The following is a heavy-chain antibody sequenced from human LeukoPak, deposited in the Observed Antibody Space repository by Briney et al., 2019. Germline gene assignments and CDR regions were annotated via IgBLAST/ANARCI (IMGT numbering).Heavy chain of an antibody. CDR2: ISAYNGNT. CDR3: AKEGSSSGWVDY. D-gene: IGHD6-19*01. CDR1: GYTFTSYD. Sequence: GASVKVSCMASGYTFTSYDINWVRPAPGQGLEGMGRISAYNGNTNYAQKLQGRVTMTTDTPTSTAYMELRSLRSDDTAVYYCAKEGSSSGWVDYWGQGTLVTVSS. J-gene: IGHJ4*02. V-gene: IGHV1-18*01.